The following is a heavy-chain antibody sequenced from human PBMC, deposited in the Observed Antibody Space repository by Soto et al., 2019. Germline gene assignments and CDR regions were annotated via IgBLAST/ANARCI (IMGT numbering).Heavy chain of an antibody. CDR3: AISYGKYYCALDV. Sequence: PGESLKISCKGSGYSFTSYWITWVRQMPGKGLEWMGRIDPSDSYTNYSPSFQGHVTISPDKSISTAYLQWSSLKASDTAMYYCAISYGKYYCALDVWGQGTTVTVSS. CDR1: GYSFTSYW. J-gene: IGHJ6*02. D-gene: IGHD4-17*01. CDR2: IDPSDSYT. V-gene: IGHV5-10-1*01.